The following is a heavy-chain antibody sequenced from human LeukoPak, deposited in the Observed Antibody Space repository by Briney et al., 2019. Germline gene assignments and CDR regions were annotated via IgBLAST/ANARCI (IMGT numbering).Heavy chain of an antibody. Sequence: SETLSPTCTVSGGSISSYYWNWIRQPAGKGLEWIGRIYTSGSTNYNPSLKSRVTMSVDTSKNQFSLKLTSVTAADTAVYYCARGKVVAGTPGQNSWDNWGQGILVTVSS. CDR3: ARGKVVAGTPGQNSWDN. CDR1: GGSISSYY. J-gene: IGHJ4*02. CDR2: IYTSGST. D-gene: IGHD6-19*01. V-gene: IGHV4-4*07.